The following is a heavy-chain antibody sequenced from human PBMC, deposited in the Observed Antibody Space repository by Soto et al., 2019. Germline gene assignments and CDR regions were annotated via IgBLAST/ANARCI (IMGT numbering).Heavy chain of an antibody. V-gene: IGHV1-69*13. J-gene: IGHJ4*02. CDR2: IIPIFGTA. D-gene: IGHD1-26*01. CDR1: AGTFSSYA. Sequence: ASVKVSCKTSAGTFSSYAISWVRQAPGQGLEWMGGIIPIFGTANYAQKFQGRVTITADESTSTAYMELSSLRSEDTAVYYCARDLRGTTRLGYWGQGTLVTVSS. CDR3: ARDLRGTTRLGY.